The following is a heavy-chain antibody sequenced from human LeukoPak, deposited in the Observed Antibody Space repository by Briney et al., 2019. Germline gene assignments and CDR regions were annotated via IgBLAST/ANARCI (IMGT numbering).Heavy chain of an antibody. Sequence: GASVKVSSKTPLDIFTTSSMHWGRHTPGQGLEWMGVINPVGGSTSYAPKFQGRVTMTRDTSTNTVYMELSSLRSDDTALYYCARDPSGSWQWFDSWGQGTLVTVSS. CDR3: ARDPSGSWQWFDS. J-gene: IGHJ5*01. V-gene: IGHV1-46*01. D-gene: IGHD2-15*01. CDR1: LDIFTTSS. CDR2: INPVGGST.